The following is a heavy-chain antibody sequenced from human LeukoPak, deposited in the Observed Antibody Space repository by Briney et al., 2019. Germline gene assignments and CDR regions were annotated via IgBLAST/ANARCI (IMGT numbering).Heavy chain of an antibody. CDR3: AKGPLPRIDY. V-gene: IGHV3-23*01. CDR2: INSNGGST. J-gene: IGHJ4*02. Sequence: GGSLRLSCAASGFTFSSYAMNWVRQAPGKGLEWVSAINSNGGSTYYADSVKGRFTISRDNSKNTLYLQMDSLRAEDTAVYYCAKGPLPRIDYWGQGTLVTVSS. CDR1: GFTFSSYA.